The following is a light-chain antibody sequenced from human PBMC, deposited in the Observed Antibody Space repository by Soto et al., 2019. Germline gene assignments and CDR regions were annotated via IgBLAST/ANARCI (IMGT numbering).Light chain of an antibody. V-gene: IGLV1-44*01. J-gene: IGLJ1*01. CDR1: SSNIGINT. CDR2: TDN. Sequence: QSVLTQPPSASGTPGQRVTISCSGSSSNIGINTVNWYQQVPGTAPKLLIYTDNQRPSGVPVRFSGSKSGTSASLAISGLQSEDEADYYCAAWDDSLNGLYVFGTGTKLTVL. CDR3: AAWDDSLNGLYV.